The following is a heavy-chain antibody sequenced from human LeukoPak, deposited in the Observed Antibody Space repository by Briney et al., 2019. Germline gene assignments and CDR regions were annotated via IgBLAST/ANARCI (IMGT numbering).Heavy chain of an antibody. J-gene: IGHJ5*02. D-gene: IGHD5-18*01. V-gene: IGHV3-23*01. CDR2: ISGSGGST. Sequence: GGSLRLSCAASGFTFSTYGMSWVRQAPGKGLEWVSAISGSGGSTCYADSVKGRFTISRDNSKNTLYLQMNSLRAEDTAVYYCAAVDVDTAFPWGQGTLVTVSS. CDR3: AAVDVDTAFP. CDR1: GFTFSTYG.